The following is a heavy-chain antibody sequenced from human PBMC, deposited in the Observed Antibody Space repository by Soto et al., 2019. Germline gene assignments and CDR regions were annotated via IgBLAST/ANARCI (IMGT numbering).Heavy chain of an antibody. CDR2: IVSDGSNK. CDR1: GFAFSRYG. Sequence: GGSLRLSCAASGFAFSRYGFHWVRQAPGKVREWVAVIVSDGSNKYHAESVEGRFTISRDNSKDTLYLQMNSLRAEDTAVDYCARDDAFQNENGFDIWGQGTMVTVS. D-gene: IGHD1-1*01. J-gene: IGHJ3*02. V-gene: IGHV3-33*01. CDR3: ARDDAFQNENGFDI.